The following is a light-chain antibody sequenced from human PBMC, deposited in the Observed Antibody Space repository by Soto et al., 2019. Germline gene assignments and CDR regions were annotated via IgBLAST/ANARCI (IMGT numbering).Light chain of an antibody. J-gene: IGKJ1*01. V-gene: IGKV1-5*01. Sequence: DIQMTQSPPTLSASVGDRVTITCRASQSIRHYLAWYQQMPGKAPKLLIYGASTLQSGVPSRCSGSGSGTEFTLTISSLQPDDFGTYFCQHHNSYSQTFGQGTKGEIK. CDR1: QSIRHY. CDR2: GAS. CDR3: QHHNSYSQT.